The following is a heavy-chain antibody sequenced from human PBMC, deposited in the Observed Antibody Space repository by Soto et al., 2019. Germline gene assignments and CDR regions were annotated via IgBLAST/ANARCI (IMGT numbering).Heavy chain of an antibody. Sequence: GASVKVSCKASGYTFTSYGISWVRQAPGQGLEWMGWISAYNGNTNYAQKLQGRVTMTTDTSTSTAYMELRSLRSDDTAVYYCARDLEGKLWDYYYYYGMDVWGQGTTVTVSS. CDR1: GYTFTSYG. CDR3: ARDLEGKLWDYYYYYGMDV. D-gene: IGHD1-1*01. J-gene: IGHJ6*02. V-gene: IGHV1-18*01. CDR2: ISAYNGNT.